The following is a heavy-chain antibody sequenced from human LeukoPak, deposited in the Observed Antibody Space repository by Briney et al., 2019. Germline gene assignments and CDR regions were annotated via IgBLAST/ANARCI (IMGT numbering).Heavy chain of an antibody. D-gene: IGHD3-16*01. V-gene: IGHV4-34*01. CDR2: IDHGGST. J-gene: IGHJ4*02. Sequence: SETLSLTCAVYGGSFSGYYWSWIRQPPGKGLEWIGEIDHGGSTNYNPSLKSRVTISVDTSKKQFSLKLTSVTAADTAVYYCARRGLYGYVWGSRSYYFDYWGQGTLVTVSS. CDR1: GGSFSGYY. CDR3: ARRGLYGYVWGSRSYYFDY.